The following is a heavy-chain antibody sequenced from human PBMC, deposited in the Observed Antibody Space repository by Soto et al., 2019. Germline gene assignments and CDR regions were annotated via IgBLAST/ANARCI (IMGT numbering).Heavy chain of an antibody. CDR1: GFMFSTYA. D-gene: IGHD3-10*01. Sequence: VQMVESGGGVVQPGRSLRLSCAASGFMFSTYAMHWVRQAPGKGLEWVAIIAYDGRNKYYADSVKDRFTISRDNSKNTLYLQMSSLRADDTAVYYCAKGSGRKMVRGVIIGGNIDYWGQGTLVTVSS. J-gene: IGHJ4*02. CDR3: AKGSGRKMVRGVIIGGNIDY. V-gene: IGHV3-30*18. CDR2: IAYDGRNK.